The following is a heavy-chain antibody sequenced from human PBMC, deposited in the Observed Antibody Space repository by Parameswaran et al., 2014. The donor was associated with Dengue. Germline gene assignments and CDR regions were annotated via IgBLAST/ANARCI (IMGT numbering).Heavy chain of an antibody. D-gene: IGHD4-23*01. Sequence: PGKGLEWIGYIYHSGSTYYNPSLKSRVTISVDRSKNQFSLKLSSVTAADTAVYYCARGNYGGNSPISRLEYYFDYWGQGTLVTVSS. CDR3: ARGNYGGNSPISRLEYYFDY. J-gene: IGHJ4*02. V-gene: IGHV4-30-2*01. CDR2: IYHSGST.